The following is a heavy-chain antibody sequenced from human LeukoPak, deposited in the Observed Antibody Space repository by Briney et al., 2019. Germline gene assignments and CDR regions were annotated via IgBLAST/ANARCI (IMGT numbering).Heavy chain of an antibody. CDR2: IRNKDYGETT. V-gene: IGHV3-49*03. J-gene: IGHJ3*02. Sequence: GGSLRLSCTGSGFNFCYFPMSWFRQAPGKGLEWVAFIRNKDYGETTEYAASVKGRFSISRDDSESIAYLQMSSLKAEDTAVYYCSRALRLSGDAFDIWGQGTMVTVSS. D-gene: IGHD2/OR15-2a*01. CDR1: GFNFCYFP. CDR3: SRALRLSGDAFDI.